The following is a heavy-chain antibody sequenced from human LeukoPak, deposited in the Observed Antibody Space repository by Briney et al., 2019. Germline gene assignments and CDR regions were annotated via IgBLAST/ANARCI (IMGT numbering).Heavy chain of an antibody. CDR3: ARIPSIVARLVDY. Sequence: SETLSLTCTVSGYSISSGYYWGWIRQPPGKGLEWIGSIYHSGSTYYNPSLKSRLTISLDESKNQFSLKLSSVTAADTAVYYCARIPSIVARLVDYWGQGTLVTVSS. V-gene: IGHV4-38-2*02. J-gene: IGHJ4*02. CDR2: IYHSGST. D-gene: IGHD6-6*01. CDR1: GYSISSGYY.